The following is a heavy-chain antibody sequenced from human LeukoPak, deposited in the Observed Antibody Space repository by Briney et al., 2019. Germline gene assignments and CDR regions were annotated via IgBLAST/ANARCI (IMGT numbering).Heavy chain of an antibody. CDR2: INPNSGGT. D-gene: IGHD6-19*01. J-gene: IGHJ5*02. CDR1: GYTFTGYY. Sequence: ASVKVSCKASGYTFTGYYMHWVRQAPGQGPEWMGWINPNSGGTNYAQKFQGRVTMTRDTSPSTVYMELSRLRSDDTAVYYCATQATSGWHFSWGQGTLVTVSS. V-gene: IGHV1-2*02. CDR3: ATQATSGWHFS.